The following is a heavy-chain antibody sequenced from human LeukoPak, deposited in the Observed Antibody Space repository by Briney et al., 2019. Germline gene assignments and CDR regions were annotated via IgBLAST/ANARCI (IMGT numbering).Heavy chain of an antibody. V-gene: IGHV3-7*01. J-gene: IGHJ4*02. Sequence: GGSLRLSCAASGFTFSSYWMTWVRQAPGKGLEWVANIKGDGSEKYYVDSVKGRFSISRDNAKNSLYLQMNSLRAEDTALYYCASNWGSYPDCWGQGALVTVFS. CDR2: IKGDGSEK. CDR1: GFTFSSYW. D-gene: IGHD3-16*01. CDR3: ASNWGSYPDC.